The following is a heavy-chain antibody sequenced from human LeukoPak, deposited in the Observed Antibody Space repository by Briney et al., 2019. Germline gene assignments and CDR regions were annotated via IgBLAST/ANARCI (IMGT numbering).Heavy chain of an antibody. CDR3: ASVVGASLTIHFDL. D-gene: IGHD2-15*01. J-gene: IGHJ4*02. CDR2: ISGPGYPI. CDR1: GVTFSDYY. Sequence: PGGSLRLSCQASGVTFSDYYMSWIRQAPGKGLEWIAYISGPGYPIYHADSVKGRFTISRDNAERSLYLQMNSLRVEDTAVYYCASVVGASLTIHFDLWGPGTLVTVSS. V-gene: IGHV3-11*01.